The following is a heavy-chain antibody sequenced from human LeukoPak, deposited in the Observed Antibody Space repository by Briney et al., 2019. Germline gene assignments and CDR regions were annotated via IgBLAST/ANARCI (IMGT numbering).Heavy chain of an antibody. CDR3: ARDLETWTLTGGRYLAW. D-gene: IGHD7-27*01. CDR1: GYTFTSYG. CDR2: ISAYNGNT. V-gene: IGHV1-18*01. Sequence: ASVKVSCKASGYTFTSYGISWVRQAPGQGLEWMGWISAYNGNTNYAQKLQGRVTMTTDTSTSTAYMELRSLRSDDTAVYYCARDLETWTLTGGRYLAWWGQGTLVTVSS. J-gene: IGHJ4*02.